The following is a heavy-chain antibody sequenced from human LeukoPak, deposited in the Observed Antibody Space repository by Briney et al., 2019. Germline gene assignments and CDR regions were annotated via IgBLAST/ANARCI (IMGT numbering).Heavy chain of an antibody. Sequence: GGSLRLSCAASGFTVSSNYMSWVRQAPGKGLEWVSVIYSEGYTYHANSVKGRFAISRDNSKNTLYLQMNSLRAEDTAVYYCVRDFVEMSTRTGAFDIWGQGTLVTVSS. CDR1: GFTVSSNY. CDR3: VRDFVEMSTRTGAFDI. J-gene: IGHJ3*02. D-gene: IGHD5-24*01. V-gene: IGHV3-53*01. CDR2: IYSEGYT.